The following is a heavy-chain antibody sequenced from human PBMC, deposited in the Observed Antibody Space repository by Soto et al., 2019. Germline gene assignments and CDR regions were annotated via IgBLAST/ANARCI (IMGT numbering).Heavy chain of an antibody. CDR3: ARWWSGSRQGFDP. V-gene: IGHV4-31*03. CDR1: GDSISSSTYY. Sequence: SETLSLTCTVSGDSISSSTYYWGWIRQPPGKGLEWIGYIYYSGSTYYNPSLKSRVTISVDTSKNQFSLKLSSVTAADTAVYYCARWWSGSRQGFDPWGQGTLVTVSS. CDR2: IYYSGST. D-gene: IGHD3-3*01. J-gene: IGHJ5*02.